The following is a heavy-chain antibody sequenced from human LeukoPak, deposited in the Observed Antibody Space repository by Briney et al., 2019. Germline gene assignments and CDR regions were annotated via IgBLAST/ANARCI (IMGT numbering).Heavy chain of an antibody. D-gene: IGHD2/OR15-2a*01. CDR2: IRSDGSDT. CDR3: ARDWFHAIDY. V-gene: IGHV3-74*01. Sequence: HAGGSLRLSCAASGFTFSDTWMHWVRQAPGKGLVWVSRIRSDGSDTRYAESVKGRFTISRDNAKNTLYLQVNSLRAEDTAVYYCARDWFHAIDYWGQGTLVTVSS. J-gene: IGHJ4*02. CDR1: GFTFSDTW.